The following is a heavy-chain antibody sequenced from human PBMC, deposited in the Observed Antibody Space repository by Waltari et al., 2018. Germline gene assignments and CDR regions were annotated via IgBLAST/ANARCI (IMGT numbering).Heavy chain of an antibody. J-gene: IGHJ3*01. CDR1: GGSITSNRHY. CDR3: ATYIGASVGTAAFDV. CDR2: ISYTGAT. D-gene: IGHD5-12*01. Sequence: QLQLQESGPGPVKPSETLSLTCTVSGGSITSNRHYWGWIRQPPGQGLEWIGTISYTGATYSSPSLKSRVTISRDTSKNQLSLTLGSVTAADTALYYCATYIGASVGTAAFDVWGQGTMVTVSS. V-gene: IGHV4-39*01.